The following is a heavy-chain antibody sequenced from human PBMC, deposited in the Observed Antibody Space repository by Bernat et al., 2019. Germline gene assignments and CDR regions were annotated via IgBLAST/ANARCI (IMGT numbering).Heavy chain of an antibody. CDR2: IYYSGST. CDR3: ARVAIAAAMIDY. CDR1: GGSISSSSYY. J-gene: IGHJ4*02. Sequence: QLQLQESGPGLVKPSETLSLTCTVSGGSISSSSYYWGWIRQPPGKGLEWIGSIYYSGSTNYNPSLKSRVTISVDKSKNQFSLKLSSVTAADTAVYYCARVAIAAAMIDYWGQGTLVTVSS. D-gene: IGHD6-13*01. V-gene: IGHV4-39*07.